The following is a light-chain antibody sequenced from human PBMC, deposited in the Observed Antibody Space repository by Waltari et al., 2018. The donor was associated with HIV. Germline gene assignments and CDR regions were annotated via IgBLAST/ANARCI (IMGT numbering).Light chain of an antibody. V-gene: IGLV2-23*02. CDR2: EVS. CDR1: SSAVGSYNP. Sequence: QSALTQPASVSGSPGQSITISCTGTSSAVGSYNPVSWYQQHPGKAPKLMIYEVSKRPSGVSNRFSGSKSGNTASLTISGLQAEDEADYYCCSYAGSSTPVFGGGTKLTVL. J-gene: IGLJ2*01. CDR3: CSYAGSSTPV.